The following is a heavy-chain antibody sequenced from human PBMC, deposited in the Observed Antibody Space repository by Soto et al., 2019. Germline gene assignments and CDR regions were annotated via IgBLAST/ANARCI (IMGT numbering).Heavy chain of an antibody. D-gene: IGHD6-13*01. Sequence: SETLSLTCTVSCGSISNYYWIWIRQAPDKGLEWIGYIYSTGTTKYNPSLRSRVTIAIDRSKNQLSLKLSSVTAADTAVYYCARVSNDFAGNGAFDYWGQGTLVTVSS. CDR3: ARVSNDFAGNGAFDY. J-gene: IGHJ4*02. V-gene: IGHV4-59*01. CDR1: CGSISNYY. CDR2: IYSTGTT.